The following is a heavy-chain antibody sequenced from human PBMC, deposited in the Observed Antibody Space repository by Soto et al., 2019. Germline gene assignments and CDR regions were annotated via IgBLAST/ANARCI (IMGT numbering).Heavy chain of an antibody. V-gene: IGHV1-69*13. D-gene: IGHD1-20*01. CDR3: ARGPAASRPGYNWNAAVASYYYGMDV. CDR1: GGTFSSYA. CDR2: IIPIVGTA. J-gene: IGHJ6*02. Sequence: ASVKVSCKASGGTFSSYAISWVRQAPGQGLEWMGGIIPIVGTANYAQKFQGRVTMTADESTSTAYMELSSLRSEDTAVYYCARGPAASRPGYNWNAAVASYYYGMDVWGQGTTGTAS.